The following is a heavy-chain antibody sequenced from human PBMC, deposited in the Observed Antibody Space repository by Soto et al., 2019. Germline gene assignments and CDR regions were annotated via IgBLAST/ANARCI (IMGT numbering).Heavy chain of an antibody. CDR3: ARGDREDILVVVGARPGEYGTDI. CDR2: IAHDGSNA. D-gene: IGHD2-15*01. CDR1: GFTFRNHA. J-gene: IGHJ6*02. V-gene: IGHV3-30-3*01. Sequence: QVQLVESGGGVVQPGGSLRLSCAASGFTFRNHAMHWVRQAPGKGLECLAFIAHDGSNAFNRDSVKGRFTVSRENSKNTLYLYMNSLRSEDTGVYYCARGDREDILVVVGARPGEYGTDIWGQGTTVIVSS.